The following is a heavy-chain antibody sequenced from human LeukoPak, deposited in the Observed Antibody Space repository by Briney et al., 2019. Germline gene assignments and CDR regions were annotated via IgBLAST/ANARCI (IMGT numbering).Heavy chain of an antibody. Sequence: GGSLRLSCAASGFTFSNYWMTWVRQAPGKGLEWVANIKQDGFEKYYVDSVKGRFTISRDNAKNSLYLQMNSLRVEDTAVYYCARDDVAWLQVPGVNAFDVWGQGTTVIVSS. D-gene: IGHD5-24*01. CDR3: ARDDVAWLQVPGVNAFDV. CDR1: GFTFSNYW. CDR2: IKQDGFEK. J-gene: IGHJ3*01. V-gene: IGHV3-7*01.